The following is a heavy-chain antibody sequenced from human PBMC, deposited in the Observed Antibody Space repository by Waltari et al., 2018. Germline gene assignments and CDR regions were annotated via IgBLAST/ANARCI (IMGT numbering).Heavy chain of an antibody. CDR1: GFTFSSYG. D-gene: IGHD6-6*01. CDR2: ISYDGSNK. Sequence: QVQLVESGGGVVQPGRSLRLSCAASGFTFSSYGMPWVRQAPGKGLEWVAVISYDGSNKYYADSVKGRFTISRDNSKNTLYPQMNSLRAEDTAVYYCAKDYEQLVPYYYYMDVWGKGTTVTVSS. V-gene: IGHV3-30*18. J-gene: IGHJ6*03. CDR3: AKDYEQLVPYYYYMDV.